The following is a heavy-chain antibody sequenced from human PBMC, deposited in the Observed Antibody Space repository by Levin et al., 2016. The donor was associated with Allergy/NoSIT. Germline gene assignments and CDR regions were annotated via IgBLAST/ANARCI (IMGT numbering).Heavy chain of an antibody. CDR1: GFTFATYG. D-gene: IGHD3-22*01. CDR2: ISGNGGST. V-gene: IGHV3-23*01. CDR3: ANRVDYYDTSGYSA. J-gene: IGHJ3*01. Sequence: GESLKISCAASGFTFATYGMTWVRQAPGKGLEWVSSISGNGGSTYYAESVKGRFTISRDNSKNTLYLQMNSLRAEDTAVYHCANRVDYYDTSGYSAWGQGTMVTVSS.